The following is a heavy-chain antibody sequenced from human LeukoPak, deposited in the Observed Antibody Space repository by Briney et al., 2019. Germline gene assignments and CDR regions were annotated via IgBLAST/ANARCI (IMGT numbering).Heavy chain of an antibody. V-gene: IGHV3-30*04. CDR2: ISYDGSNK. D-gene: IGHD3-22*01. J-gene: IGHJ4*02. CDR1: GFTFSSYA. Sequence: PGRSLRLSCAASGFTFSSYAMHWVRQAPGKGLEWVALISYDGSNKYCGDSVKGRFTISRDNSKNTLYLQMSSLRAEDTAVYYRASPGSDYDSSVSDYWGQGTLVIVSS. CDR3: ASPGSDYDSSVSDY.